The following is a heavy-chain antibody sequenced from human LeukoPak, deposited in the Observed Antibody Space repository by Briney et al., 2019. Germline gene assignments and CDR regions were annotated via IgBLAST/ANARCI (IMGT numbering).Heavy chain of an antibody. V-gene: IGHV3-30*04. CDR3: ARGITIFGVVITLDAFDI. D-gene: IGHD3-3*01. Sequence: GGSLRLSCAASGFTFSSYAMHWVRQAPGKGLEWVAVISYDGSNKYYADSVKGRFTISRDNSKNTLYLQMNSLRAEDTAVYYCARGITIFGVVITLDAFDIWGQGTMVTVSS. CDR2: ISYDGSNK. CDR1: GFTFSSYA. J-gene: IGHJ3*02.